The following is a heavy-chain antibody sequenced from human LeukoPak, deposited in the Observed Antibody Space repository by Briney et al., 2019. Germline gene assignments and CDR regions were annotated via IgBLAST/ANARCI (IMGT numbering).Heavy chain of an antibody. CDR1: GYTFTGYY. J-gene: IGHJ4*02. D-gene: IGHD2-2*01. CDR3: ASYPRYSSTPPFDY. Sequence: ASVKVSCKASGYTFTGYYMHWVRQAPGQGLEWMGWINPNTDETNSAQKFQGRVTMTRDTTINTAYMELTRLTSDDTAVYYCASYPRYSSTPPFDYWGQGTLVTVSS. CDR2: INPNTDET. V-gene: IGHV1-2*02.